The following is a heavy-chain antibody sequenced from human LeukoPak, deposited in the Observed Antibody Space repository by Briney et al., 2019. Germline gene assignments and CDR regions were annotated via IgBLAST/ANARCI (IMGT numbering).Heavy chain of an antibody. CDR2: ISGGGTTT. V-gene: IGHV3-23*01. J-gene: IGHJ5*02. CDR3: ARDLGLGGYDSPGS. D-gene: IGHD5-12*01. Sequence: PGGSLRLSCTASGFTFSSNAMNWVRQAPGKGLEWVSGISGGGTTTNYADSVKGRSTISRDNSKNTLHLQMNSLRAEDTAVYYCARDLGLGGYDSPGSWGQETLVTVSS. CDR1: GFTFSSNA.